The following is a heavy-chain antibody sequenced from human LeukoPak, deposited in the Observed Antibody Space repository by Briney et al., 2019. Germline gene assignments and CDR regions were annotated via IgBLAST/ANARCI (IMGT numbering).Heavy chain of an antibody. V-gene: IGHV3-23*01. Sequence: GGSLRLSCAASGFTFSSYAMNWVRQAPGKGLEWVSAIGGGGGSPYYADSVKGRFTISRDNSKNTLYLQMNSLRAEDTAVYYCAREMDYYGMDVWGQGTTVTVSS. CDR1: GFTFSSYA. J-gene: IGHJ6*02. CDR3: AREMDYYGMDV. CDR2: IGGGGGSP. D-gene: IGHD2-8*01.